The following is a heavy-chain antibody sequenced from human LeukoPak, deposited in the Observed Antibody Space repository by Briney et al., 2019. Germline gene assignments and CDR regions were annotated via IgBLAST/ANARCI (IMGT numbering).Heavy chain of an antibody. Sequence: GRCLRLSCAASGFTFSSYSMHWVRQAPGKGLEWVAVISYDGSNKYYADSVKGRFTISRDNSKNTLYLQMNSLRAEDTAVYYCAKGSSIVATILGYWGQGTLVSVSS. CDR2: ISYDGSNK. J-gene: IGHJ4*02. CDR3: AKGSSIVATILGY. D-gene: IGHD5-12*01. V-gene: IGHV3-30*18. CDR1: GFTFSSYS.